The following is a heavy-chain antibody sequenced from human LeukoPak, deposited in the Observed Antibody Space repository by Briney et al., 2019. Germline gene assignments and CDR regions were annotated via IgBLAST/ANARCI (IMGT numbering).Heavy chain of an antibody. D-gene: IGHD3-3*01. CDR1: GFTFSSYA. CDR3: ARYDFWSGYSFDC. V-gene: IGHV3-7*01. CDR2: IKEDGSEK. J-gene: IGHJ4*02. Sequence: AGSLRLSCAASGFTFSSYAMSWVRQAPGKGLEWVANIKEDGSEKYYVDSVKGRFTISRDNAKNSQYLQMNSLRAEDTAVYYCARYDFWSGYSFDCWGQGTLVTVSS.